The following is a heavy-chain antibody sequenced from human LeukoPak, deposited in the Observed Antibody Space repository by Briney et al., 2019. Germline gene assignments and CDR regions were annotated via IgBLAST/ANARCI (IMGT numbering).Heavy chain of an antibody. D-gene: IGHD3-22*01. J-gene: IGHJ4*02. V-gene: IGHV3-33*01. Sequence: GGSLRLSCAASGFTFSSYGMHWVRQAPGKGLEWVAVIWYDGSNKYYADSVKGRFTISRDNAKNSLYLQMNSLRAEDTAVYYCARDYYDSSGNDDYWGQGTLVTVSS. CDR3: ARDYYDSSGNDDY. CDR2: IWYDGSNK. CDR1: GFTFSSYG.